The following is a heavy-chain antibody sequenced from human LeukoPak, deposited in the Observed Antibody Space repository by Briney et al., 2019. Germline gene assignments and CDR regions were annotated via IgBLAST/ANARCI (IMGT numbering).Heavy chain of an antibody. CDR3: ARDRYLDIAVAGTPYYYYYMDV. J-gene: IGHJ6*03. V-gene: IGHV1-69*06. CDR2: IIPIFGTA. Sequence: ASVKVSCKASGYTFTGYYMHWVRQAPGQGLEWMGGIIPIFGTANYAQKFQGRVTITADKSTSTAYMELSSLRSEDTAVYYCARDRYLDIAVAGTPYYYYYMDVWGKGTTVTVSS. D-gene: IGHD6-19*01. CDR1: GYTFTGYY.